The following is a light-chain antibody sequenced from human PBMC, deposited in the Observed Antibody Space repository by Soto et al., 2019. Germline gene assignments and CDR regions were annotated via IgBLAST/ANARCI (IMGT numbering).Light chain of an antibody. Sequence: QSALTQPASVSGSPGQSITISCTGSSSDGGGYNYVSWYQQYPGKAPKLMIYDVSNRPSGVSNRFSGSKSGNTASLTISGLQAEDEADYYCSSYTGSSTLEVFGGGTKLTVL. J-gene: IGLJ3*02. V-gene: IGLV2-14*01. CDR2: DVS. CDR1: SSDGGGYNY. CDR3: SSYTGSSTLEV.